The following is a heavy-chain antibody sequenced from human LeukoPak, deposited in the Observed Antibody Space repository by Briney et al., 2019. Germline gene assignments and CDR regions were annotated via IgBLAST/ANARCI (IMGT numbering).Heavy chain of an antibody. CDR1: RASISDNY. J-gene: IGHJ4*02. CDR3: TIGGASGSLAH. D-gene: IGHD6-13*01. V-gene: IGHV4-4*07. CDR2: TYTSGDT. Sequence: SETLSLTCTVSRASISDNYWSWSRQPAGKALEWIGRTYTSGDTNYNPSLKSRASVSVDTSKNQFFLSLRYVTAADTAVYYCTIGGASGSLAHWGPGTLVTVSS.